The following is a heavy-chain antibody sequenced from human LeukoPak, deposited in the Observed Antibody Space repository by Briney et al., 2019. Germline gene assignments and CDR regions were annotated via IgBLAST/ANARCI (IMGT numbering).Heavy chain of an antibody. J-gene: IGHJ4*02. CDR3: AREGGSYRPLDY. D-gene: IGHD3-10*01. Sequence: SETLSLTCAVSGVSVTSTNWWTWVRQPPGKGLEWIGEVHLDGRTNYNPSLTGRLTLSVDLYENHISLKLTSVTAADTAVYYCAREGGSYRPLDYLGQGTLVTVSS. CDR1: GVSVTSTNW. V-gene: IGHV4-4*02. CDR2: VHLDGRT.